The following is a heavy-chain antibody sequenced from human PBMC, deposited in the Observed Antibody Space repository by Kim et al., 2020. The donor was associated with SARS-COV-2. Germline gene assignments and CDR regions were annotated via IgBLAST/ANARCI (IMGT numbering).Heavy chain of an antibody. CDR3: ARRGNSSGRLFAFDP. CDR1: GGSFSGYY. V-gene: IGHV4-34*01. D-gene: IGHD6-19*01. CDR2: INHSGST. Sequence: SETLSLTCAVYGGSFSGYYWSWIRQPPGKGLEWIGEINHSGSTNYNPSLKSRVTISVDTSKNQFSLKLSSVTAADTAVYYCARRGNSSGRLFAFDPWGQG. J-gene: IGHJ5*02.